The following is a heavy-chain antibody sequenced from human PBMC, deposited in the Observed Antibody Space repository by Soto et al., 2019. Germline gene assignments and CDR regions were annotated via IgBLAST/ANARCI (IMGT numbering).Heavy chain of an antibody. CDR2: IIPLFGTA. D-gene: IGHD3-10*01. CDR3: ARGILTMVRGVIGWFDP. Sequence: QVQLVQSGAEVKKPGSSVKVSCKASGGTFSSYAISCVRQAPGQGLEWMGGIIPLFGTANYAQKFQGRVTITAYESTSTAYMELSSLRSEDTAVYYCARGILTMVRGVIGWFDPWGQGTLVTVSS. CDR1: GGTFSSYA. V-gene: IGHV1-69*01. J-gene: IGHJ5*02.